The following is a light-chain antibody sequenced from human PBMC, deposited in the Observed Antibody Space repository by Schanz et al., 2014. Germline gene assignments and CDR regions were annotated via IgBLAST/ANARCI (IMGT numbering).Light chain of an antibody. CDR1: SSDVGGYNY. V-gene: IGLV2-14*01. J-gene: IGLJ1*01. CDR2: DVS. Sequence: QSVLTQPASVSGSPGQSITISCTGTSSDVGGYNYVSWYRQHPGKAPKLMINDVSNRPSGVSNRFSGSKSGNTASLAISGLQAGDEADYYCSSYTSSSTRVFGTGTKLTVL. CDR3: SSYTSSSTRV.